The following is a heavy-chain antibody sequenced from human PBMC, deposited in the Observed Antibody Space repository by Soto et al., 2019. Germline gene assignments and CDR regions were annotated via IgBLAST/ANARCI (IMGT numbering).Heavy chain of an antibody. CDR3: AGSSTAARQDSYSYMGV. Sequence: SETLSLTCTVSGGSISSHYWNWIRQPPGKGLEWIGYIHHSGSTRYNPSFKSRIAISVDTSKNEFSLRLSSVTAADTAVYFCAGSSTAARQDSYSYMGVWDKGTTVTVSS. V-gene: IGHV4-59*08. D-gene: IGHD6-6*01. CDR1: GGSISSHY. CDR2: IHHSGST. J-gene: IGHJ6*03.